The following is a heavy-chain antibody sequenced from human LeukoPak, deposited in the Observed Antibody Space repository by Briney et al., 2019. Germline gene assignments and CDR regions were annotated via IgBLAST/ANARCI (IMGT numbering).Heavy chain of an antibody. V-gene: IGHV3-30*03. D-gene: IGHD5-24*01. CDR1: GFTFSSYG. J-gene: IGHJ4*02. CDR3: ATIEMAFDY. CDR2: ISYDGSNK. Sequence: GGSLRLSGAASGFTFSSYGMHWVRQAPGKGLEWVAVISYDGSNKYYADSVKGRFTISRDNSKNTLYLQMNSLRAEDTAVYYCATIEMAFDYWGQGTLVTVSS.